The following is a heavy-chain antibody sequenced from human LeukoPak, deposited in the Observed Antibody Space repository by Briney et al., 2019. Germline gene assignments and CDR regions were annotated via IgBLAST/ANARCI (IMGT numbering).Heavy chain of an antibody. J-gene: IGHJ5*02. D-gene: IGHD3-10*01. Sequence: SETLSLTCAVNGGSFSGYYWSWIRQPPGKGLEWIGEINHSGSTNYNPSLKSRVTISVDTSKNQFSLKLSSVTAADTAVYYCARFRSSWFDPWGQGTLVTVSS. CDR3: ARFRSSWFDP. CDR1: GGSFSGYY. V-gene: IGHV4-34*01. CDR2: INHSGST.